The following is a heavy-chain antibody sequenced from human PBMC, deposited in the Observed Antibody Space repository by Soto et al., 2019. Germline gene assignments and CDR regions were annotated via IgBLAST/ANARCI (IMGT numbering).Heavy chain of an antibody. CDR3: ARVIWSGHLTSDL. J-gene: IGHJ5*02. V-gene: IGHV3-48*02. Sequence: ESGGGLVQPGGSLRLSCAASGFTFSSNSMNWVRQAPGKGLEWISYISSSSSTIYADSVKGRFTIPRDNAKNSLYLQMNSLRDEDTAVYYCARVIWSGHLTSDLWGQGTLVTVSS. D-gene: IGHD3-3*01. CDR1: GFTFSSNS. CDR2: ISSSSSTI.